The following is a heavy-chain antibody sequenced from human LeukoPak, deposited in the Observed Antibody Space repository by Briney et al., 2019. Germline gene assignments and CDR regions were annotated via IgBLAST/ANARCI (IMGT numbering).Heavy chain of an antibody. CDR1: GGSISSYY. J-gene: IGHJ3*02. Sequence: PSAALSLTCTVSGGSISSYYWSWIRLPPGKGLEWIGYLSKSGNTNYSPSLKSRVTIFGDTSKNQFFLKLSSVTAADTAMYYCARARYVNSFYSFDIWGQGTLVTVSS. CDR2: LSKSGNT. V-gene: IGHV4-59*01. CDR3: ARARYVNSFYSFDI. D-gene: IGHD2/OR15-2a*01.